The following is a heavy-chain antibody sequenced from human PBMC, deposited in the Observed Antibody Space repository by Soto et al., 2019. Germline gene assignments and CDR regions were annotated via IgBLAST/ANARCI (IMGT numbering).Heavy chain of an antibody. CDR2: IYHRGMT. Sequence: QGQLQESGPGLVKPSQTLSLTCTVAGVSISTGCYYWSWIRQHPGGGLEWIGYIYHRGMTISNPSLQCRVAIPIDASKNKSSLKLSSVTSAETAVYYCATVRWELHVAFDIWGQETRFSVSS. CDR3: ATVRWELHVAFDI. CDR1: GVSISTGCYY. D-gene: IGHD1-26*01. J-gene: IGHJ3*02. V-gene: IGHV4-31*03.